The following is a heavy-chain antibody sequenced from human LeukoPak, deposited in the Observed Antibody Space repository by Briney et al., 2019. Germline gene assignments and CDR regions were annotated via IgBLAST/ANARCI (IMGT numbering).Heavy chain of an antibody. D-gene: IGHD3-10*01. CDR1: GFTFRNAW. CDR3: TTGYYGSGNNDY. J-gene: IGHJ4*02. V-gene: IGHV3-15*01. CDR2: IKRKTDGGTT. Sequence: GGSLRLSCAASGFTFRNAWMTWVRQAPGEGLEWVGRIKRKTDGGTTDYAAPVKGRFTISRDDSKNTLYLQMNSLKTEDTAVYYCTTGYYGSGNNDYWGQGTLVTVSS.